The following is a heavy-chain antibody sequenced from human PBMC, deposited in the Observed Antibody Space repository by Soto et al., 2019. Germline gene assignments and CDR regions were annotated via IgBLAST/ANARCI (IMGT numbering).Heavy chain of an antibody. V-gene: IGHV3-66*01. D-gene: IGHD3-3*01. Sequence: EVQLVESGGGLVQPGGSLRLSCAASGFTVSSFYMTWVRQAPGKGLQWVAVISSGGSTYHADSVKGRFTISRDNSKNTLYLEMNSLRAEDTAVYYCARDTFGGAYDFLHGGQGTLVTVSS. CDR3: ARDTFGGAYDFLH. J-gene: IGHJ4*02. CDR1: GFTVSSFY. CDR2: ISSGGST.